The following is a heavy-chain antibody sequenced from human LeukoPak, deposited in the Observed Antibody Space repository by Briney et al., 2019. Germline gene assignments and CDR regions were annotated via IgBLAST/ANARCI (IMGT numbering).Heavy chain of an antibody. J-gene: IGHJ4*02. CDR2: ISSSSSFM. CDR1: GFTFSSYS. V-gene: IGHV3-21*01. D-gene: IGHD2-21*01. Sequence: GGSLRLSCTVSGFTFSSYSLNWVRQAPGKGLEWVSSISSSSSFMYYADSVKGRFTISRDNAKNALYLQMNSLRAEDTAVYYCVRVDHSLGKTYFDYWGQGTPVIVSS. CDR3: VRVDHSLGKTYFDY.